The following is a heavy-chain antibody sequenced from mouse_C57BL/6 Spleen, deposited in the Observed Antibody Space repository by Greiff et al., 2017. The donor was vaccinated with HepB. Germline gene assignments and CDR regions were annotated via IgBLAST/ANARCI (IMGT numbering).Heavy chain of an antibody. D-gene: IGHD1-1*01. V-gene: IGHV1-80*01. CDR3: ARMGGYGSNAMDY. Sequence: QVQLKESGAELVKPGASVKISCKASGYAFSSYWMNWVKQRPGKGLEWIGQIYPGDGDTNYNGKFKGKATLTADKSSSTAYMQLSSLTSEDSAVYFCARMGGYGSNAMDYWGQGTSVTVSS. CDR2: IYPGDGDT. J-gene: IGHJ4*01. CDR1: GYAFSSYW.